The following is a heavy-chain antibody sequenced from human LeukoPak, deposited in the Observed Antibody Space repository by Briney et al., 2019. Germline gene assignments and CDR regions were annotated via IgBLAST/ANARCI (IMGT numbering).Heavy chain of an antibody. V-gene: IGHV1-8*01. Sequence: ASVKVSSKASGYTFTSYDINWVRQATGQGLGWMGWMNPNSANTGYAHNFPGRVTMTRNTSLSTAYIERSSLRSTDTALYYSAIRFSGGSGSAIDDWRQATLVTVS. CDR1: GYTFTSYD. CDR3: AIRFSGGSGSAIDD. J-gene: IGHJ4*02. D-gene: IGHD3-10*01. CDR2: MNPNSANT.